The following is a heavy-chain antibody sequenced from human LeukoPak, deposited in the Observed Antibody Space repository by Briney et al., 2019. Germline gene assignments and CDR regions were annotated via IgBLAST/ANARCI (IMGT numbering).Heavy chain of an antibody. Sequence: GGSLRLPCAASGFTFSSYAMHWVRQAPGKGLEWVSGISWNSNIIGYADSVKGRFTIPRDNAKNSLYLQMNSLRPGDMAFYYCARDQYSRSSGWFDPWGQGILVTVSS. J-gene: IGHJ5*02. CDR2: ISWNSNII. V-gene: IGHV3-9*03. D-gene: IGHD6-6*01. CDR1: GFTFSSYA. CDR3: ARDQYSRSSGWFDP.